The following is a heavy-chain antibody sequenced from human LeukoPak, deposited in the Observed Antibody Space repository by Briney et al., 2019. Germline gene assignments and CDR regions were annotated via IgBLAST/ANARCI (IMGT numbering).Heavy chain of an antibody. D-gene: IGHD4-17*01. CDR1: GGSISSYY. V-gene: IGHV4-59*01. CDR3: ARDGDATVTTGSAYYYGMDV. CDR2: IYYSGST. J-gene: IGHJ6*04. Sequence: SETLSLTCTVSGGSISSYYWSWIRQPPGKGLEWVGYIYYSGSTNYNPSRKSRVTISVDTSKNQFSLKLSSVTAADTAVYYCARDGDATVTTGSAYYYGMDVWGKGTTVTVSS.